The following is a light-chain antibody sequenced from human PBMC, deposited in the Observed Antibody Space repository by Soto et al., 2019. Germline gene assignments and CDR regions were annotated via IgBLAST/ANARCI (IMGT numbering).Light chain of an antibody. CDR1: QGISTW. Sequence: DIQMTQSPSSVSASVGDRVTITCRASQGISTWLVWYQQKPGKAPKVLIYAASSLQSGVPSRFSGSGSGTEFTLTISSLQPDDFATYYCHHYNTYSTFGQGTKVDIK. V-gene: IGKV1-12*01. CDR2: AAS. CDR3: HHYNTYST. J-gene: IGKJ1*01.